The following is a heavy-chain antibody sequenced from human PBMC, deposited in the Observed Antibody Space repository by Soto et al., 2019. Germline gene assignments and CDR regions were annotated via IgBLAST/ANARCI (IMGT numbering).Heavy chain of an antibody. D-gene: IGHD3-10*01. V-gene: IGHV4-34*01. CDR3: ERGGAMGRGVTRGRNYFDY. CDR1: GGSFSGYY. CDR2: INHSGST. Sequence: QVQLQQWGAGLLKPSETLSLTCAVYGGSFSGYYWSWIRQPPGKGLEWIGEINHSGSTNYNPSLKSRLTMSVDTSKNQFSLKLSSVTAAATAVYYCERGGAMGRGVTRGRNYFDYWGQGNLVTVSS. J-gene: IGHJ4*02.